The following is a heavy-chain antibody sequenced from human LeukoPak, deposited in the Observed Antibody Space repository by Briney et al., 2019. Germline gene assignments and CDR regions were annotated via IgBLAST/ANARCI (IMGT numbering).Heavy chain of an antibody. CDR2: IYYSGST. CDR1: GGSISSSSYY. J-gene: IGHJ4*02. Sequence: PSETLSLTCTVSGGSISSSSYYWGWIRQPPGKGLEWIGSIYYSGSTCYNPSLKSRVTISVDTSKNQFSLKLSSVTAADTAVYYCARRPTAHADYWGQGTLVTVSS. V-gene: IGHV4-39*01. CDR3: ARRPTAHADY. D-gene: IGHD5-18*01.